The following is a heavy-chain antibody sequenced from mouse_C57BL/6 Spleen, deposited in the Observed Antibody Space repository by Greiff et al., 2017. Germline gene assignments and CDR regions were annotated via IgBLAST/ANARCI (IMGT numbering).Heavy chain of an antibody. V-gene: IGHV1-7*01. D-gene: IGHD1-1*01. J-gene: IGHJ3*01. Sequence: VQLQQSGAELAKPGASVKLSCKASGYTFTSYWLHWVKQRPGQGLAWIGYINPSSGYTKYNQKFKDKATWTADKSSRTAYMQLSSLTFEDSAVYYCARDGRSWLAYWGQGTLGTVSA. CDR1: GYTFTSYW. CDR3: ARDGRSWLAY. CDR2: INPSSGYT.